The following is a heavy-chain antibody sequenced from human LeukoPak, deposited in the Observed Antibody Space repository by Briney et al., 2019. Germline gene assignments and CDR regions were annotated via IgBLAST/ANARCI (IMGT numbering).Heavy chain of an antibody. Sequence: PSETLSLTCTVSGGSISSSSYYWGWIRQPPGKGLEWIGSIYYSGSTYYNPSLKSRVTISVDTSKNQFSLELSSVTAADTAVYYCARDGPGELVWSGYFDSPFFDYWGQGTLVTVSS. D-gene: IGHD3-3*01. CDR1: GGSISSSSYY. CDR2: IYYSGST. V-gene: IGHV4-39*07. CDR3: ARDGPGELVWSGYFDSPFFDY. J-gene: IGHJ4*02.